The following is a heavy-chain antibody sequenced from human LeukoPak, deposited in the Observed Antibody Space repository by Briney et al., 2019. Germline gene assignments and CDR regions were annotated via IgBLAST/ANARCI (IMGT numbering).Heavy chain of an antibody. Sequence: GGSLRLSCAASGFNFPDHAMHWVRQTPGKGLEWVSGISWNGGAIGYADSVKGRFTISRDNGKNTLYLQMNSLRGEDTALYYCAKDSGPRLYYYYYHMDVWGKGATVTVSS. CDR2: ISWNGGAI. D-gene: IGHD1-14*01. CDR3: AKDSGPRLYYYYYHMDV. CDR1: GFNFPDHA. V-gene: IGHV3-9*01. J-gene: IGHJ6*03.